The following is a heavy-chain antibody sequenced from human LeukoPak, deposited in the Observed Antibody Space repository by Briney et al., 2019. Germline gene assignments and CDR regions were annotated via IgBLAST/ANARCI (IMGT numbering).Heavy chain of an antibody. D-gene: IGHD6-19*01. J-gene: IGHJ4*02. Sequence: ASVKVSCKASGYTFNTYGITWVRQAPGQGLEWMGWISGYNGKTKYAQKLQGRVTMTTDTSTSTAYMELRSLRSDDTAVYYCARARSSGWYTGAFFDYWGQGTLVTVSS. CDR3: ARARSSGWYTGAFFDY. CDR2: ISGYNGKT. V-gene: IGHV1-18*01. CDR1: GYTFNTYG.